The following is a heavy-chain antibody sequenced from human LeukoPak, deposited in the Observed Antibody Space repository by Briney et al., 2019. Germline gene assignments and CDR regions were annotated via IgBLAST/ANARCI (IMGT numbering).Heavy chain of an antibody. D-gene: IGHD3-10*01. CDR1: GFTFSNAW. Sequence: GGSLRLSCAASGFTFSNAWMSWVRQAPGKGLEWVGRIKSKTDGGTTDYDAPVKGRFTISRDDSKNTLYLQMNSLKTEDTAVYYCTTDRGGSSGHAFDIWGQGTMVTVSS. V-gene: IGHV3-15*01. CDR2: IKSKTDGGTT. CDR3: TTDRGGSSGHAFDI. J-gene: IGHJ3*02.